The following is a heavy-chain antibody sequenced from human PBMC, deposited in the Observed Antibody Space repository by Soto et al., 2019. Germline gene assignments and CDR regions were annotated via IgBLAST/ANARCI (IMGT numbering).Heavy chain of an antibody. CDR1: GFTFSSYW. V-gene: IGHV3-74*01. D-gene: IGHD3-10*01. CDR3: ARDQVTMVRGVIITNQNSIYYYYGMDV. J-gene: IGHJ6*02. CDR2: INSDGSST. Sequence: GGSLRLSCAASGFTFSSYWMHWVRQAPGKGLVWVSRINSDGSSTSYADSVKGRFTISRDNAKNTLYLQMNSLRAEDTDVYYCARDQVTMVRGVIITNQNSIYYYYGMDVWGQGTTVTVSS.